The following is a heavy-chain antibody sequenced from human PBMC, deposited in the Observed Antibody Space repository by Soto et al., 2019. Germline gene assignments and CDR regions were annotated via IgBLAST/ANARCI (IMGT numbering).Heavy chain of an antibody. V-gene: IGHV4-59*02. CDR1: GGSVSSNS. J-gene: IGHJ2*01. CDR2: VFDSGSST. D-gene: IGHD3-22*01. CDR3: ARSATDSGYCDL. Sequence: QVQLQESGPGLVKPSETLSLTCTVSGGSVSSNSWSWVRQPPGRGLECIGYVFDSGSSTKYNPSLRGRLPLSVYRSTNQCTLNLTSVTAAETAVYYCARSATDSGYCDLWGRGTLVTVSS.